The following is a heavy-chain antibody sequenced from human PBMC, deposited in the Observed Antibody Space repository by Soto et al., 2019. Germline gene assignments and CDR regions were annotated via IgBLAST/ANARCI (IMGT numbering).Heavy chain of an antibody. Sequence: PGGSLRLSCAASGFTFSSYAMSWVRQAPGKGLEWVSAISGSGGSTYYADSVKGRFTISRDNSKNTLYLQMNSLRAEDTAVYYCAKVLGYCSSTSCYVNDYYYYGMDVWGQGTTVTVSS. CDR1: GFTFSSYA. CDR3: AKVLGYCSSTSCYVNDYYYYGMDV. V-gene: IGHV3-23*01. J-gene: IGHJ6*02. D-gene: IGHD2-2*01. CDR2: ISGSGGST.